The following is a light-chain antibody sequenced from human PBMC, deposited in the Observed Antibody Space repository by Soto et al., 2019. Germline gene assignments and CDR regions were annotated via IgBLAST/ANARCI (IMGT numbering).Light chain of an antibody. J-gene: IGLJ1*01. CDR1: SGHSSYA. Sequence: QLVLTQSPSASASLGASVKFICTLSSGHSSYAIAWHQQQPEKGPRYLMKINSDGSHRKGDGIPDRFSGSSSGAERYLTISRLQSEDEADYYCHLWRTGIRVFGTGTKLTVL. CDR2: INSDGSH. CDR3: HLWRTGIRV. V-gene: IGLV4-69*01.